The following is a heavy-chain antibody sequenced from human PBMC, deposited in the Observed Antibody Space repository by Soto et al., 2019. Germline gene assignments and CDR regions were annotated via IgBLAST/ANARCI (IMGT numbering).Heavy chain of an antibody. Sequence: SETLSLTCAVYGGSFSGYYWSWIRQPPGKGLEWIGEINHSGSTNYNPSLKSRVTISVDTSKNQFSLKLSSVTAADTAVYYCAREYSSDLDYWGQGTLVTVSS. CDR3: AREYSSDLDY. D-gene: IGHD6-19*01. CDR2: INHSGST. V-gene: IGHV4-34*01. J-gene: IGHJ4*02. CDR1: GGSFSGYY.